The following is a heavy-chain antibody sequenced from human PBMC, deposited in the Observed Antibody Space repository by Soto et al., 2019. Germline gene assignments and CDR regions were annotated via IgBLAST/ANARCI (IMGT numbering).Heavy chain of an antibody. J-gene: IGHJ4*02. D-gene: IGHD3-10*01. CDR1: GYTFTSYG. V-gene: IGHV1-18*01. CDR3: ASGWFGEFVYYFDY. Sequence: ASVKVSCTASGYTFTSYGISWVRQAPGQGLEWMGWIFAHNGNTNYAQKLQGRVTMTTDTSTSTAYMELRSLGSDDTAVYYCASGWFGEFVYYFDYWGQGTLVTVSS. CDR2: IFAHNGNT.